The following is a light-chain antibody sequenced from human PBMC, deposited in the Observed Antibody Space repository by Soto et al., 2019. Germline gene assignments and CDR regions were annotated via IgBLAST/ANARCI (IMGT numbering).Light chain of an antibody. CDR2: GAS. J-gene: IGKJ1*01. CDR1: ETVATN. Sequence: VMTQSPATLSVSPGERATLSCWASETVATNLAWYQQKPGQAPRLLISGASTRAAGISDRFRGSGSGTEFTLTISSPRSEDSAIYYCQQYFEWPPMTFGQGPKVEI. V-gene: IGKV3-15*01. CDR3: QQYFEWPPMT.